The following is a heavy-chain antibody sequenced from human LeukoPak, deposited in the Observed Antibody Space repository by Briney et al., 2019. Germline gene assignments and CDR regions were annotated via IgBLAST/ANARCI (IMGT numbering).Heavy chain of an antibody. CDR1: GFTFSSYG. J-gene: IGHJ5*02. D-gene: IGHD2-2*01. Sequence: PGGSLRLSCAASGFTFSSYGMHWVRQAPGKGLEWVAVIWYDGSNSYYAESVKGRFTISRDNSKKTLYLQMNSLRAEDTAMYYCARDRSVVVPADLAPPPPWFDPWGQGSLVIVSS. CDR3: ARDRSVVVPADLAPPPPWFDP. CDR2: IWYDGSNS. V-gene: IGHV3-33*08.